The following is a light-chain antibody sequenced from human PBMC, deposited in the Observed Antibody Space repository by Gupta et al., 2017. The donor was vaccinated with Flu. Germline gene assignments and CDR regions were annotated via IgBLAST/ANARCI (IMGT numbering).Light chain of an antibody. J-gene: IGLJ3*02. Sequence: SYVLTQPPSVPVAPGQAARLTCGGENIGSKSVHWYQQRPGQAPVLVVYDDSDRPSGIPERFSGSNSGDTATLTISRVEAGDEADYYCQVWDRINDQWVFGGGTKLTVL. CDR1: NIGSKS. V-gene: IGLV3-21*02. CDR2: DDS. CDR3: QVWDRINDQWV.